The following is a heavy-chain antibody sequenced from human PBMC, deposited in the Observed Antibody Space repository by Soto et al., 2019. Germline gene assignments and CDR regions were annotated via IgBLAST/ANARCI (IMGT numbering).Heavy chain of an antibody. D-gene: IGHD6-13*01. Sequence: PGGSLRLSCAASGFTFSSYAMSWVRQAPGKGLEWVSAISGSGGSTYYADSVKGRFTISRDNSKNTLYLQMNSLRAEDTAVYYCAKDPGIAAAGWPYYYGMDVWGQGTTVTVSS. CDR1: GFTFSSYA. J-gene: IGHJ6*02. CDR2: ISGSGGST. CDR3: AKDPGIAAAGWPYYYGMDV. V-gene: IGHV3-23*01.